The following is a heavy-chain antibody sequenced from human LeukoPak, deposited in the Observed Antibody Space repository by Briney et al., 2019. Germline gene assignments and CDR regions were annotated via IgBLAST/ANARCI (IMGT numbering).Heavy chain of an antibody. Sequence: GGSLRLSCAASGVTFSSYGMSWVRQAPGRGLEWVSAISGSGGSTYYADSVKGRFTISRDNSKNTLYLQMNSLRAEDTAVYYCAKTVATGYYFDYWGQGTLATVSS. J-gene: IGHJ4*02. CDR3: AKTVATGYYFDY. D-gene: IGHD5-12*01. V-gene: IGHV3-23*01. CDR1: GVTFSSYG. CDR2: ISGSGGST.